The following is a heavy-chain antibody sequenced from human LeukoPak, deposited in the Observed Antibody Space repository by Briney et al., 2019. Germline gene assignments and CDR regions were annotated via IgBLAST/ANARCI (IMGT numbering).Heavy chain of an antibody. CDR3: VSFGSSGYSGY. J-gene: IGHJ4*02. Sequence: SETLSLTCTVSGGSISSSSYYWGWIRQPPGKGLEWIGSIYYSGSTYYNPSLKSRVTISVDTSKNQFSLKLSSVTAADTAVYYCVSFGSSGYSGYWGQGTLVTVSS. D-gene: IGHD3-22*01. CDR2: IYYSGST. V-gene: IGHV4-39*01. CDR1: GGSISSSSYY.